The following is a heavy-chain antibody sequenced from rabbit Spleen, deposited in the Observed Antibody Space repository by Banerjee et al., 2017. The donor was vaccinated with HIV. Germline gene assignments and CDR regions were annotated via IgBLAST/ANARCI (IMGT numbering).Heavy chain of an antibody. CDR3: ARSLIDSRPL. J-gene: IGHJ4*01. V-gene: IGHV1S40*01. D-gene: IGHD5-1*01. CDR1: GIDFSSVAY. CDR2: IATSSGST. Sequence: QQLEESGVDLVKPGASLTLTCTASGIDFSSVAYMYWVRQAPGKGLEWVGYIATSSGSTWYASWAKGRFTISKTSPTTLTLQMTGLTVADTATYFCARSLIDSRPLWGPGTLVTVS.